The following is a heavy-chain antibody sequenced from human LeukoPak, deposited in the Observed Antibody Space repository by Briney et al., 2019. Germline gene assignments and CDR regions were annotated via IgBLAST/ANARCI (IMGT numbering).Heavy chain of an antibody. CDR2: ISSSSSTI. J-gene: IGHJ4*02. D-gene: IGHD3-3*01. Sequence: GGSLRLSCAASGFTSSSYSMNWVRQAPGKGLEWVSYISSSSSTIYYADSVKGRFTISRDNAKNSLYLQMNSLRAEDTAVYYCARDDDYDFWSGFVDYWGQGTLVTVSS. CDR3: ARDDDYDFWSGFVDY. V-gene: IGHV3-48*01. CDR1: GFTSSSYS.